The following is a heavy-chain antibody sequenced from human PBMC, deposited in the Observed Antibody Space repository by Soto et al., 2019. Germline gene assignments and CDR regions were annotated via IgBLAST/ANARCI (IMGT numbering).Heavy chain of an antibody. CDR3: AKGWSDYFDC. J-gene: IGHJ4*02. Sequence: EVQLLESGGGLVQPGGSLRLSCAASGFTFSNYAMNWVRQAPGKGLEWVSSISGLGGSTYYADSVKGRFTISRDNSKNTLSLQMNSLRAEDTAVYYCAKGWSDYFDCWGQGTLVTVSS. CDR1: GFTFSNYA. CDR2: ISGLGGST. D-gene: IGHD2-15*01. V-gene: IGHV3-23*01.